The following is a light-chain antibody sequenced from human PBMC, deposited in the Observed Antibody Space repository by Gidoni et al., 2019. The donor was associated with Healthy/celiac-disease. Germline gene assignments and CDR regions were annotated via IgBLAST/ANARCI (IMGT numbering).Light chain of an antibody. Sequence: DIQMTPAPSSLSASVGDRVTITCRASQSISSYLNWYQQKPGTAPKLLIYAAPSLQSWVPSRFRGSGSGTDFTLTISSLQPEDFAAYYCQQSYSTPRTFGHGTKLEIK. CDR2: AAP. J-gene: IGKJ2*02. CDR3: QQSYSTPRT. CDR1: QSISSY. V-gene: IGKV1-39*01.